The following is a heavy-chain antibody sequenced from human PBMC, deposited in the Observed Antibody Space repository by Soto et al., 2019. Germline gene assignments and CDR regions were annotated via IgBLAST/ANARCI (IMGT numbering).Heavy chain of an antibody. Sequence: EVQLVESGGGLGKPGGSLRLSCAASGFTFSNAWMSCVRQAPGKGLEWVGLIKSKTDGGTTDYAAPVKGRFTISIDDSNNTLYLQMNSLKTEDKAVYYCKREGSGSYDWGQGTLVTVSS. V-gene: IGHV3-15*01. J-gene: IGHJ4*02. D-gene: IGHD3-10*01. CDR3: KREGSGSYD. CDR1: GFTFSNAW. CDR2: IKSKTDGGTT.